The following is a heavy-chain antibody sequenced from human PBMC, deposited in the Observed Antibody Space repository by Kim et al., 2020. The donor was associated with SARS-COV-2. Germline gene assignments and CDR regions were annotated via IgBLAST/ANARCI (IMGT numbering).Heavy chain of an antibody. D-gene: IGHD4-17*01. CDR3: AREPRTRGFDP. CDR1: GFTFSSYA. V-gene: IGHV3-30-3*01. J-gene: IGHJ5*02. Sequence: GGSLRLSCAASGFTFSSYAMHWVRQAPGKGLEWVAVISYDGSNTYYADSVKGRFTISRDNSKNTLYLQMNSLRPEDTAVYYCAREPRTRGFDPWGQGTLVTVSS. CDR2: ISYDGSNT.